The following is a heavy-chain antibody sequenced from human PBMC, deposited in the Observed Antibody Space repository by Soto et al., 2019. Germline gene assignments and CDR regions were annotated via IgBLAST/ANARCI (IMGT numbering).Heavy chain of an antibody. D-gene: IGHD2-15*01. V-gene: IGHV1-18*01. CDR1: GYTFTSYA. CDR3: AVLGWGYCSGGSCPDY. Sequence: ASVKVSCEDSGYTFTSYASSWVRQAPGQGLEWMGWISAYNGNTNYAQKLQGRVTMTTDTSTSTAYMELRSLRSDDTAVYYCAVLGWGYCSGGSCPDYWGQGTLVTVSS. CDR2: ISAYNGNT. J-gene: IGHJ4*02.